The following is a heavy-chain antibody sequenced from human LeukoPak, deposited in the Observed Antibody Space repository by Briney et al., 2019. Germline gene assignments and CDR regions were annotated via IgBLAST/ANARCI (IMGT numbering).Heavy chain of an antibody. CDR1: GFTFRSYW. V-gene: IGHV3-74*01. CDR3: AREKYYYGSGNWFDP. J-gene: IGHJ5*02. CDR2: INSDGSST. D-gene: IGHD3-10*01. Sequence: GGSLRLSCVASGFTFRSYWMHWVRQAPGKGLVWVSRINSDGSSTSYADSVKGRFTISRDNAKNTLYLQMNSLRAEDTAVYYCAREKYYYGSGNWFDPWGQGTLVTVSS.